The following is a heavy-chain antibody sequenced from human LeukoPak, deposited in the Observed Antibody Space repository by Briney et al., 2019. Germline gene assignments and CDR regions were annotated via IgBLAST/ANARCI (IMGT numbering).Heavy chain of an antibody. CDR1: GGSFSGYY. Sequence: SETLSLTCAVYGGSFSGYYWSWIRQPPGKGLEWIGEINHSGSTNYNPPLKCRATISVDTSKNQYSMKLSSVTAADTAVYYCAREAGGYSSSGFFDYWGQGTLVTVSS. V-gene: IGHV4-34*01. J-gene: IGHJ4*02. CDR3: AREAGGYSSSGFFDY. D-gene: IGHD6-6*01. CDR2: INHSGST.